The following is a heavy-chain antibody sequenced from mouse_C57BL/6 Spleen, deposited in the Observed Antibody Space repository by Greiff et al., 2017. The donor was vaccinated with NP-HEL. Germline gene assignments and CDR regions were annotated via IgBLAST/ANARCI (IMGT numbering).Heavy chain of an antibody. CDR3: ASGRGNSWFAY. CDR2: IYPGDGDT. J-gene: IGHJ3*01. Sequence: QVQLKQSGPELVKPGASVKISCKASGYAFSSSWMNWVKQRPGKGLEWIGRIYPGDGDTNYNGKFKGKATLTADKSSSTAYMQLSSLTSEDSAVYFCASGRGNSWFAYWGQGTLVTVSA. D-gene: IGHD2-1*01. CDR1: GYAFSSSW. V-gene: IGHV1-82*01.